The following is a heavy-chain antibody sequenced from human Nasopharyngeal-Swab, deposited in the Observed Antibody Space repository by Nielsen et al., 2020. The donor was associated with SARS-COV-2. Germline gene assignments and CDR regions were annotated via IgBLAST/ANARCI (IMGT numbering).Heavy chain of an antibody. D-gene: IGHD3-3*01. CDR2: IIPIFGTA. V-gene: IGHV1-69*01. J-gene: IGHJ6*02. CDR3: ERARFLEWLPLYYYGMDV. Sequence: WVRQAPGQGLEWMGGIIPIFGTANYAQKFEGRVTISADESTSTAYMELSSLRSEDTAVYYCERARFLEWLPLYYYGMDVWGQGTTVTVSS.